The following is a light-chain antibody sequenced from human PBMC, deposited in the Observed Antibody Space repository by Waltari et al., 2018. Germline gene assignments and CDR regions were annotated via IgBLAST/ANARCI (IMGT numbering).Light chain of an antibody. Sequence: QSALTQPRSVSGSPGQSVTISCTGTNSNVGGYTYVSWYQHHPGKAPKLMIYDVSQRPSGVPDRFSGSKSSNTASLTISGLQTEDEADYYCCSYAGSYTWVLGGGTKVTVL. V-gene: IGLV2-11*01. CDR1: NSNVGGYTY. CDR2: DVS. J-gene: IGLJ3*02. CDR3: CSYAGSYTWV.